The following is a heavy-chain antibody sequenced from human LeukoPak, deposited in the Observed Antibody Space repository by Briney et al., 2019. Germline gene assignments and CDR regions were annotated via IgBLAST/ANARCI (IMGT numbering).Heavy chain of an antibody. D-gene: IGHD2-15*01. J-gene: IGHJ4*02. CDR1: GGTFSSYA. CDR3: AKVRYCSGVNCYPDDN. CDR2: ITNSGGNT. V-gene: IGHV3-23*01. Sequence: HRASVKVSCKASGGTFSSYAMSWVRQAPGKGLEWVSAITNSGGNTYYADSVKGRFTISRDNPKNTLYLQMNSLSTEDTAVYYCAKVRYCSGVNCYPDDNWGQGTLVTVSS.